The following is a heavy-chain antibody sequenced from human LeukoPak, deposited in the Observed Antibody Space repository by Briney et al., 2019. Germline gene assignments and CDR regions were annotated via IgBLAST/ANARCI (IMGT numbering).Heavy chain of an antibody. Sequence: SETLSLTCTVSGGSISSGGYYWSWIRQHPGKGLVWIGYIYYSGSTYYNPSLKSRVTISVDTSKNQFSLKLSSVTAADTAVYYCARMTWKTYYYYGMDVWGQGTTVTVSS. V-gene: IGHV4-31*03. CDR2: IYYSGST. J-gene: IGHJ6*02. D-gene: IGHD1-1*01. CDR3: ARMTWKTYYYYGMDV. CDR1: GGSISSGGYY.